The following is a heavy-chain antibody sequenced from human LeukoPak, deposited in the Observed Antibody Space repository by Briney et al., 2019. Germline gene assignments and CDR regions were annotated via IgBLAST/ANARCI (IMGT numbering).Heavy chain of an antibody. Sequence: SETLSLTCTVSGGSIRSGGDYWSWIRQHPGKGLEWIGYIHYSESTYYNPSLRSRVTISVDTSKNQFSLKLNSVTAADTAAYFCARGHEDYDSSGYYRFDYWGQGTLVTVSS. CDR1: GGSIRSGGDY. CDR3: ARGHEDYDSSGYYRFDY. J-gene: IGHJ4*02. D-gene: IGHD3-22*01. V-gene: IGHV4-31*03. CDR2: IHYSEST.